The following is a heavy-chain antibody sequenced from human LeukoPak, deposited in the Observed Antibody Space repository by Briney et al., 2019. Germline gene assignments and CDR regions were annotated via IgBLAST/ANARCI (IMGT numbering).Heavy chain of an antibody. CDR2: IYYSGST. Sequence: PSETLSLTCTVSGGSISSSSYYWGWIRQPPGKGLEWIGSIYYSGSTYYNPSLKSRVTISVDTSKNQCSLRLSSVTAADTAVYYCARLRGATVAHNWLDPWGQGTLVTVSS. D-gene: IGHD6-19*01. J-gene: IGHJ5*02. CDR3: ARLRGATVAHNWLDP. V-gene: IGHV4-39*07. CDR1: GGSISSSSYY.